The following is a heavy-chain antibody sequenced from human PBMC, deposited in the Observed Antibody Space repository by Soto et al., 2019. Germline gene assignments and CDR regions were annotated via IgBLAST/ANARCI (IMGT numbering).Heavy chain of an antibody. CDR2: ISGSGGST. CDR1: GFTFSSYA. J-gene: IGHJ4*02. V-gene: IGHV3-23*01. D-gene: IGHD5-12*01. CDR3: AKDLQTYVRDGYNYEAY. Sequence: EVQLLESGGGLVQPGGSRRLSCAASGFTFSSYAMSWVRQAPGKGLEWVSAISGSGGSTYYADSVKGRFTISRDNSKNTLYMQMNSLRAEDTAVYYCAKDLQTYVRDGYNYEAYWGQGTLVTVSS.